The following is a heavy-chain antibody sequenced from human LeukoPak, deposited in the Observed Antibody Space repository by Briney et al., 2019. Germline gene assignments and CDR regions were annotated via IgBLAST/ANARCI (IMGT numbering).Heavy chain of an antibody. J-gene: IGHJ4*02. CDR2: IIGSGGTT. D-gene: IGHD2-15*01. CDR3: AKSGLNRFDY. Sequence: GGSLRLSCAASGFTFSNAWMSWVRQAPGQGLEWVSSIIGSGGTTYYAGSVKGRFTISRDNPKNMLYLQMNSLRAEDTAVYYCAKSGLNRFDYWGQGTLVTVSS. V-gene: IGHV3-23*01. CDR1: GFTFSNAW.